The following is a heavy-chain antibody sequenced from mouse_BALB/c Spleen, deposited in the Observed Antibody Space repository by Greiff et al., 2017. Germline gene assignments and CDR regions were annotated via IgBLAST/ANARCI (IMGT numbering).Heavy chain of an antibody. CDR2: ISSGSSTI. J-gene: IGHJ4*01. V-gene: IGHV5-17*02. CDR3: ARRWELYAMDY. CDR1: GFTFSSFG. Sequence: EVQVVESGGGLVQPGGSRKLSCAASGFTFSSFGMHWVRQAPEKGLEWVAYISSGSSTIYYADTVKGRFTISRDNPKNTLFLQMTSLRSEDTAMYYCARRWELYAMDYWGQGTSVTVSS. D-gene: IGHD2-1*01.